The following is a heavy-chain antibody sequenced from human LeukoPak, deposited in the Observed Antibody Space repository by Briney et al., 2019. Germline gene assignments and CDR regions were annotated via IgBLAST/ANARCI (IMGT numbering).Heavy chain of an antibody. CDR3: ARFTAMVYYYYGMDV. Sequence: APVKVSCKASGYTFTSYDINWVRQATGQGLEWMGWMNPNSGNTGYAQKFQGRVTMTRNTSISTAYMELSSLRSEDTAVYYCARFTAMVYYYYGMDVWGQGTTVTVSS. CDR1: GYTFTSYD. CDR2: MNPNSGNT. V-gene: IGHV1-8*01. J-gene: IGHJ6*02. D-gene: IGHD5-18*01.